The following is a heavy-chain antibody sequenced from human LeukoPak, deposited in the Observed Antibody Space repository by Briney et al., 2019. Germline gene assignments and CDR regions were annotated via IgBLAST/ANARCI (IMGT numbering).Heavy chain of an antibody. D-gene: IGHD4-11*01. CDR2: INPNSAET. CDR1: GYTFTDYY. Sequence: VASVKVSCKTSGYTFTDYYIHWVRRAPGQGLEWMGWINPNSAETNSAQKFQGRVTMTGDTSISTAYMDLRRMTSDDTAVYYCARDRDYSNTERGFDYWGQGTLVTVSS. J-gene: IGHJ4*02. CDR3: ARDRDYSNTERGFDY. V-gene: IGHV1-2*02.